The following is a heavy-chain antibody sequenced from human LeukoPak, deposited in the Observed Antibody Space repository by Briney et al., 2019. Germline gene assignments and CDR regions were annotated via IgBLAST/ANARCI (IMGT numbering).Heavy chain of an antibody. V-gene: IGHV3-30*18. CDR3: AKDQAGAVAAYYFDY. Sequence: GGPLRLSCAASGFTFSSYGMHWVRQAPGKGLEWVAVISYDGSNKYYADSVKGRFTISRDNSKNTLYLQMNSLRAEDTAVYYCAKDQAGAVAAYYFDYWGQGTLVTVSS. J-gene: IGHJ4*02. D-gene: IGHD6-19*01. CDR1: GFTFSSYG. CDR2: ISYDGSNK.